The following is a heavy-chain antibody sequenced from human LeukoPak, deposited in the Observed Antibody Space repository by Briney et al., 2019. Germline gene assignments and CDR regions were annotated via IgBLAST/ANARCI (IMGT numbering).Heavy chain of an antibody. J-gene: IGHJ3*02. CDR2: LDNTGKT. CDR1: GFTFSTYA. Sequence: GGSLRLSCAASGFTFSTYAMSWVRQAPGKGLEWVSSLDNTGKTYYADSVKGRFTISRDNSKNTLYLQMNSLRAEDTAVYYCAREAIMTTVYDAFDIWGQGTMVTVSS. V-gene: IGHV3-23*01. CDR3: AREAIMTTVYDAFDI. D-gene: IGHD4-17*01.